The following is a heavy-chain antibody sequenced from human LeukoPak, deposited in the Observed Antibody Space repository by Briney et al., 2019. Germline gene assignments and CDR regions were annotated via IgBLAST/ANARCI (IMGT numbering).Heavy chain of an antibody. Sequence: GGSLRLSCAASGFTVSSNYMSWVRQAPGKGLEWVSVIYSGGSTYYADSVKGRFTISRDNSKNTLYLQMNGLRAEDTAVYYCARGAGTRDGYNYDYWGQGTLVTVSS. CDR3: ARGAGTRDGYNYDY. D-gene: IGHD5-24*01. J-gene: IGHJ4*02. CDR1: GFTVSSNY. V-gene: IGHV3-53*01. CDR2: IYSGGST.